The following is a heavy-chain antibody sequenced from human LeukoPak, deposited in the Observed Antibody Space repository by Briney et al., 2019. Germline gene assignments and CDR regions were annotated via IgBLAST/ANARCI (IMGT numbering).Heavy chain of an antibody. D-gene: IGHD2-2*01. CDR3: ARANFLYCSSTSCLFDY. CDR2: INPNGGDT. J-gene: IGHJ4*02. V-gene: IGHV1-2*02. CDR1: GYTFTDYY. Sequence: ASVKVSCKASGYTFTDYYMHWVRQAPGQGFGWMGWINPNGGDTYYAQKFQGRVTMTRDTSISTAHMEVSRLRSDDTAVYYSARANFLYCSSTSCLFDYWGQGTLVTVSS.